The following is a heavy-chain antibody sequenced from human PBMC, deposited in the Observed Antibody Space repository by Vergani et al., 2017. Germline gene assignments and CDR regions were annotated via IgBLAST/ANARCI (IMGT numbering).Heavy chain of an antibody. CDR1: GAAIKDFY. D-gene: IGHD2/OR15-2a*01. CDR3: ARDRDLYCRSTTPGHNWFDP. Sequence: QVQLQESGPGLVKPSETLSLTCTVSGAAIKDFYWSWFRQPPGKGLEWIGYVYYTGSTTYNPSLKSRVTISVDTSNNQFSLMMTSLTAADTAIYYCARDRDLYCRSTTPGHNWFDPWGQGSLVTVSS. J-gene: IGHJ5*02. CDR2: VYYTGST. V-gene: IGHV4-59*01.